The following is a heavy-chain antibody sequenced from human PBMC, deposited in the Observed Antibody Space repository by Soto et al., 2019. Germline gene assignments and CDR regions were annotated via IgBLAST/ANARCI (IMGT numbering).Heavy chain of an antibody. D-gene: IGHD3-10*01. J-gene: IGHJ4*02. CDR2: IIPVFGTT. V-gene: IGHV1-69*18. CDR1: GDTFSGYP. Sequence: QVQLVQSGAELKKPGSSVKVSCKASGDTFSGYPINWVRQAPGEGLEWMGRIIPVFGTTNDVQRFQGRVTFTADESTNTASMELRGLLSEDTAVYYCARDGGFGELKYWGPGTLVTVSS. CDR3: ARDGGFGELKY.